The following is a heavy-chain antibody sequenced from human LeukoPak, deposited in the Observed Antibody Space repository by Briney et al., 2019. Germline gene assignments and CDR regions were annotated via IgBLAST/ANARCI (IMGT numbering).Heavy chain of an antibody. CDR2: IRNKANSYTT. J-gene: IGHJ3*02. Sequence: PGGSLRLSCAASGFTFSDHYVDWVRQAPGKGLEWVGRIRNKANSYTTEYAASVKGRFTISRDDSKNSLYLQMNGLKTEDTAVYYCAKAGYSAFDIWGQGTMVTVSS. CDR1: GFTFSDHY. V-gene: IGHV3-72*01. CDR3: AKAGYSAFDI. D-gene: IGHD6-13*01.